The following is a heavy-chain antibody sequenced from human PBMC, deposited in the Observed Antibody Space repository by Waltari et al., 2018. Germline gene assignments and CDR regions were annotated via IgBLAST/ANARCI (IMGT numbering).Heavy chain of an antibody. CDR3: ARDGTGAYYFDY. D-gene: IGHD1-1*01. Sequence: QVQLLVSGGGVVQPGSALMLSVAASGFTFSSYAIPCGGQAPGKGLEWVAVISYDGSNKYYADSVKGRFTISRDNSKNTLYLQMNSLRAEDTAVYYCARDGTGAYYFDYWGQGTLVTVSS. J-gene: IGHJ4*02. CDR1: GFTFSSYA. V-gene: IGHV3-30-3*01. CDR2: ISYDGSNK.